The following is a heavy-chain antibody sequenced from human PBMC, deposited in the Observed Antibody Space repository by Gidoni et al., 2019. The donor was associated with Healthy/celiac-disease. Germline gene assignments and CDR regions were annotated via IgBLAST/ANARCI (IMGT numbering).Heavy chain of an antibody. D-gene: IGHD1-20*01. CDR1: GFTFSSYG. Sequence: QVQLVESGGGVVQPGRSLRLSCAASGFTFSSYGMHWVRQAPGKGLEWVAVISYDGSNKYYADSVKGRFTISRDNSKNTLYLQMNSLRAEDTAVYYCAKGEYNWNYFDYWGQGTLVTVSS. J-gene: IGHJ4*02. CDR2: ISYDGSNK. CDR3: AKGEYNWNYFDY. V-gene: IGHV3-30*18.